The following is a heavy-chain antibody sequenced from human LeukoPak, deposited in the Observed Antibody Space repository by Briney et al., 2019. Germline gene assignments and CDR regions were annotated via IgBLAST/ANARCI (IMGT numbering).Heavy chain of an antibody. D-gene: IGHD3-10*01. CDR2: ISSRSSPI. Sequence: GGSLRLSCAASGFTFSSYSMNWVRQAPGKGLEWVSYISSRSSPIYYADSVKGRFTISRDNAKKSLYLQMNSLRDEDTAVYYCAREGELYGSGTGDFDYWGQGVLVTVSS. CDR1: GFTFSSYS. J-gene: IGHJ4*02. V-gene: IGHV3-48*02. CDR3: AREGELYGSGTGDFDY.